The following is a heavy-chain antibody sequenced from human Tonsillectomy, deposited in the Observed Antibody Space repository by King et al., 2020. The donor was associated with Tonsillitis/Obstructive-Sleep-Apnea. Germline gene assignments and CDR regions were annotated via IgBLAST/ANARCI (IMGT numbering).Heavy chain of an antibody. J-gene: IGHJ3*02. CDR2: IKTDGSVT. V-gene: IGHV3-7*03. D-gene: IGHD3-10*01. CDR3: TLERNYYVSGSYYDAFDI. Sequence: VQLVESGGGLVQPGESLTLSCAASGITFSKYWMTWVRQAPGKGLEWVANIKTDGSVTQYVDSVKGRFTISRDNAKNSLYLQMNSLRAEDTGVYYCTLERNYYVSGSYYDAFDIWGQGTVVTVSS. CDR1: GITFSKYW.